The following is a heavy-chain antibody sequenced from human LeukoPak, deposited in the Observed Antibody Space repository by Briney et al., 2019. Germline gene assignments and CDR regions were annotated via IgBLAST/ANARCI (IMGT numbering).Heavy chain of an antibody. CDR2: IIPIFGTA. J-gene: IGHJ4*02. V-gene: IGHV1-69*05. Sequence: SVKVSCKASGGTFSSYAISWVRQAPGQGLEWMGGIIPIFGTANYAQKFQGRVTITTDESTSTAYMELSSLRSEDTAVYYCARDRSSQDGYNSQATSYYFDYWGQGTLVTVSS. CDR3: ARDRSSQDGYNSQATSYYFDY. CDR1: GGTFSSYA. D-gene: IGHD5-24*01.